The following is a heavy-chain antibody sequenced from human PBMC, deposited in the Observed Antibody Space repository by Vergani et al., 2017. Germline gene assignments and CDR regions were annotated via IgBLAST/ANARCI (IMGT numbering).Heavy chain of an antibody. Sequence: QVKLEESGGGVVQPGRSLRLSCAASGFIFGDYFMGWIRQAPGKGLEWVSYIGSGGSPTYYAVFAKGRFTISRDNVKNSVYLQMNSLRAEDTAVYYCARGTQGYYDILTGYPPGRYWGQGTLVTVSS. CDR3: ARGTQGYYDILTGYPPGRY. V-gene: IGHV3-11*04. D-gene: IGHD3-9*01. J-gene: IGHJ4*02. CDR2: IGSGGSPT. CDR1: GFIFGDYF.